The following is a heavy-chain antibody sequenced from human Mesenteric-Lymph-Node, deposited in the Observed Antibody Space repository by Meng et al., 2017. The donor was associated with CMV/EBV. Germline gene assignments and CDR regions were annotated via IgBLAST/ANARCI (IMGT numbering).Heavy chain of an antibody. CDR3: AKYNYGDFINWLDP. CDR1: GFTFSSYG. J-gene: IGHJ5*02. D-gene: IGHD2-21*02. V-gene: IGHV3-23*01. CDR2: ISGSGDRI. Sequence: ASGFTFSSYGMTWGRQASGKGLDWVSTISGSGDRIYYSDSVRGRFTISRDNSKNTLYLQMNSLRAEDTAVYFCAKYNYGDFINWLDPWGQGTLVTVSS.